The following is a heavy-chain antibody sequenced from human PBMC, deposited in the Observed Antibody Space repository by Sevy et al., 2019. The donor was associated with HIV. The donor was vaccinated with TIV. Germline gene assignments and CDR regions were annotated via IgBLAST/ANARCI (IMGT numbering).Heavy chain of an antibody. CDR3: ASDGGCSSTSCLLYSDC. Sequence: GGSLRLSCAASGFSFSSYTMNWVRQAPGKGLEWVSSITGGSSYIYYADSVKGRFTISRDNAKNSLYLQMNSLRAEDTDVYYCASDGGCSSTSCLLYSDCWGQGSLVTVSS. CDR2: ITGGSSYI. J-gene: IGHJ4*02. CDR1: GFSFSSYT. V-gene: IGHV3-21*01. D-gene: IGHD2-2*01.